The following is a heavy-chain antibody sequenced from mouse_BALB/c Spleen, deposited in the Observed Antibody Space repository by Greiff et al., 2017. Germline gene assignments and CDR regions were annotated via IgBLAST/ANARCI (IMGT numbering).Heavy chain of an antibody. V-gene: IGHV1-87*01. Sequence: QVQLKESGAELARPGASVKLSCKASGYTFTSYWMQWVKQRPGQGLEWIGAIYPGDGDTRYTQKFKGKATLTADKSSSTAYMQLSSLASEDSAVYYCARNYPPDYWGQGTTLTVSS. CDR1: GYTFTSYW. CDR3: ARNYPPDY. J-gene: IGHJ2*01. D-gene: IGHD2-1*01. CDR2: IYPGDGDT.